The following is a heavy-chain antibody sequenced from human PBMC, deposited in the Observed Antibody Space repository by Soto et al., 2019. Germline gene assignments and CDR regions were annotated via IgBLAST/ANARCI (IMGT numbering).Heavy chain of an antibody. CDR1: GDTFSFYT. CDR2: VNPILSMS. CDR3: ATSYGSGYRAFDY. V-gene: IGHV1-69*02. D-gene: IGHD3-10*01. J-gene: IGHJ4*02. Sequence: QVQLVQSGAELKKPGSSVKVSCKASGDTFSFYTINWVRQAPGLGLEWMGRVNPILSMSNYAQKFQGRVTLTADKCTNTAYMELRSLRSEDTAFYYCATSYGSGYRAFDYWGQGALVTVSS.